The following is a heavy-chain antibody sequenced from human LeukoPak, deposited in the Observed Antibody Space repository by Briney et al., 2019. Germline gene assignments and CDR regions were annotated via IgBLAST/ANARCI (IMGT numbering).Heavy chain of an antibody. D-gene: IGHD6-13*01. CDR1: GFTVSSNY. Sequence: GGSLRLSCAASGFTVSSNYMSWVRQAPGKGLEWVSVIYSGGSTYYADSVKGRFTISRDNSKNTLYLQMNSLRAEDTAVYYCARLPRLSLGSWYSRGDYWGQGTLVTVSS. V-gene: IGHV3-66*04. J-gene: IGHJ4*02. CDR3: ARLPRLSLGSWYSRGDY. CDR2: IYSGGST.